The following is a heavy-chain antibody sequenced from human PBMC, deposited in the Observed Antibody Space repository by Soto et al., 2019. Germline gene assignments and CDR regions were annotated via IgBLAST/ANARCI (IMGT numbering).Heavy chain of an antibody. D-gene: IGHD1-20*01. J-gene: IGHJ4*02. CDR2: IDYSGTA. Sequence: SETLSLTCTVSSGSISVTNVFWGWVRQPPGKGLEWIGNIDYSGTAYFSPSLATRVTFHVDTSKNQFSLTLYSVTAADTAVYYCARITGRHLDHWGQGILVTVS. V-gene: IGHV4-39*01. CDR1: SGSISVTNVF. CDR3: ARITGRHLDH.